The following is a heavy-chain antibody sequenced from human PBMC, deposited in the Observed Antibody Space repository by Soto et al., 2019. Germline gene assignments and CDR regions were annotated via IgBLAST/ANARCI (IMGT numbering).Heavy chain of an antibody. CDR3: AKAALPRRQLGQNWFDP. CDR2: ISGSGGST. CDR1: GFTFSSYA. V-gene: IGHV3-23*01. D-gene: IGHD6-6*01. Sequence: GGSLRLSCAASGFTFSSYAMSWVRQAPGKGLEWVSAISGSGGSTYYADSVKGRFTISRDNSKNTLYLQMNSLRAEDTAVYYCAKAALPRRQLGQNWFDPWGQGTLVTVSS. J-gene: IGHJ5*02.